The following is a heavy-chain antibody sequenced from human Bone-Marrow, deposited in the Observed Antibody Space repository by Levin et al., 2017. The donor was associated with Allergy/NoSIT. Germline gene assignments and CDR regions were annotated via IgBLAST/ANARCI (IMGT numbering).Heavy chain of an antibody. D-gene: IGHD2-2*01. V-gene: IGHV4-39*07. CDR1: GDSISNSAYY. J-gene: IGHJ6*02. CDR2: IYYSGST. Sequence: SCTVSGDSISNSAYYWAWIRQTPGRGLEWIGSIYYSGSTDYNPSLKSRVTMSVDTSRNQFSLKVNSVTAADTAVYYCARDLSSAWSGMDVWGQGTTVTVSS. CDR3: ARDLSSAWSGMDV.